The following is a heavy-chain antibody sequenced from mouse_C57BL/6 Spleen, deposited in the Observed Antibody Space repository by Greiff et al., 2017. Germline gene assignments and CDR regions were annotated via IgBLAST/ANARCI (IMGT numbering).Heavy chain of an antibody. CDR3: ARDPYYYGSSLSYWYFDV. J-gene: IGHJ1*03. D-gene: IGHD1-1*01. CDR1: GYTFTDHT. Sequence: QVTLKVSDAELVKPGASVKISCKVSGYTFTDHTIHWMKKRPEQGLEWIGYIYPRDGSTKYNEKFKGKATLTADKSSSTAYMQLNSLTSEDSAVYFCARDPYYYGSSLSYWYFDVWGTGTTVTVSS. V-gene: IGHV1-78*01. CDR2: IYPRDGST.